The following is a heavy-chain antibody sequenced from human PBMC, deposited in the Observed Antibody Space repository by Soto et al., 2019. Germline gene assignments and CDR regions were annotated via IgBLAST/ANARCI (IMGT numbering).Heavy chain of an antibody. CDR2: ISAYNGNT. J-gene: IGHJ6*03. CDR3: AMKPRSGYSYGLSPYYMDV. D-gene: IGHD5-18*01. CDR1: GYTFTSYG. V-gene: IGHV1-18*01. Sequence: ASVKVSCKASGYTFTSYGISWVRQAPGQGLEWMGWISAYNGNTNYAQKLQGRVTMTTDTSTSTAYMELRSLRSDDTAVYYCAMKPRSGYSYGLSPYYMDVWGKGTTVTVSS.